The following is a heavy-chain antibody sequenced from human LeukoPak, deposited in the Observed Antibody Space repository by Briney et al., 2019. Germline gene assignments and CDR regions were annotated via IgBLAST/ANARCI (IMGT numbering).Heavy chain of an antibody. J-gene: IGHJ4*02. CDR2: INGDEGVA. CDR3: ARGPPHTGNYYPVDY. CDR1: GFTLSTYW. V-gene: IGHV3-74*01. Sequence: GASLKLSCTASGFTLSTYWMHWVRQAPGQGLVWMGRINGDEGVASYADSFKGRFTIIRDNAKNTPYLQMNSLRAEDTAVYYCARGPPHTGNYYPVDYWGQGTLVTVSS. D-gene: IGHD1-26*01.